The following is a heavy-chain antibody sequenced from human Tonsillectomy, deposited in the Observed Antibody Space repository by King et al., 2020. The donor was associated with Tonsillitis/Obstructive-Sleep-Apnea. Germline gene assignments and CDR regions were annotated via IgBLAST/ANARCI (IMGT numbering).Heavy chain of an antibody. V-gene: IGHV4-59*08. CDR3: AGLRGYYTWFDP. Sequence: NYNPSLKSRVTISIDTSKNQFSLKLSSVTASDTALYYCAGLRGYYTWFDPWG. J-gene: IGHJ5*02. D-gene: IGHD3-3*01.